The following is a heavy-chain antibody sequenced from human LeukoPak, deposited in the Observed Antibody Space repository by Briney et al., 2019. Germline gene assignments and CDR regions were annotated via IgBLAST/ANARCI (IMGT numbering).Heavy chain of an antibody. CDR2: INHRGST. J-gene: IGHJ4*02. D-gene: IGHD3-22*01. CDR3: ARERHYYDSSGYRRHVLFDY. CDR1: GGSFSGYY. Sequence: PSETLSLTCAVYGGSFSGYYWSWIRQPPGKGLEWIGEINHRGSTNYNPSLKSRVTISVDTSKNQFSLKLSSVTAADTAVYYCARERHYYDSSGYRRHVLFDYWGQGTLVTVSS. V-gene: IGHV4-34*01.